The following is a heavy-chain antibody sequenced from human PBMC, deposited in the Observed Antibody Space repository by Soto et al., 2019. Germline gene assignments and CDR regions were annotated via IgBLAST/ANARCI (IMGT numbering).Heavy chain of an antibody. CDR2: ISGSGGST. V-gene: IGHV3-23*01. Sequence: GGSLRLSCAASGFTFSSYAMSWVRQAPGKGLEWVSAISGSGGSTYYADSVKGRFTISRDNSKNTLYLQMNSLRAEDTAVYYCAKDHHDFWSGYLNNNWFDPWGQGTLVTVSS. CDR1: GFTFSSYA. J-gene: IGHJ5*02. CDR3: AKDHHDFWSGYLNNNWFDP. D-gene: IGHD3-3*01.